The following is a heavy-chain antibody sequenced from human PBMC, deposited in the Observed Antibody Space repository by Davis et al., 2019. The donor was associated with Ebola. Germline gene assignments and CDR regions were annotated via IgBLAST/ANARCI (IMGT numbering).Heavy chain of an antibody. CDR1: GGSFSGYY. Sequence: SETLSLTCAVYGGSFSGYYWSWIRQPPGKGLEWIGYIYYSGSTNYNPSLKSRVTISVDTSKNQFSLKLSSVTAADTAVYYCARDLLAAAGAFDIWGQGTMVTVSS. V-gene: IGHV4-59*01. D-gene: IGHD6-13*01. J-gene: IGHJ3*02. CDR3: ARDLLAAAGAFDI. CDR2: IYYSGST.